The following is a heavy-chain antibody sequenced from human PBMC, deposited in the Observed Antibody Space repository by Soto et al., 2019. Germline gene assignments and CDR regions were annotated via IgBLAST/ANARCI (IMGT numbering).Heavy chain of an antibody. CDR3: ARVFEDGYDTVDY. V-gene: IGHV1-46*01. CDR1: GYTFTSYY. D-gene: IGHD5-12*01. CDR2: IHPSGGST. Sequence: QVQLVQSGAEVKKPGASVKVSCKASGYTFTSYYMHWVRQAPGQGLEWMGIIHPSGGSTSYAQKFQGRVHMTRDTSTSTVYMELSSLRSEDTAVYYCARVFEDGYDTVDYWGQGTLVTVSS. J-gene: IGHJ4*02.